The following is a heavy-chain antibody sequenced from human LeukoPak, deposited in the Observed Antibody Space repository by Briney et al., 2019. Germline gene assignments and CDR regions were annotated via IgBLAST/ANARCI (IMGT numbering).Heavy chain of an antibody. D-gene: IGHD4-17*01. CDR2: ISSSSSYI. J-gene: IGHJ4*02. Sequence: GGSLRLSCAASGFTFSSYSMNWVRQAPGKGLEWVSSISSSSSYIYYADSVKGRFTISRDNSKNTLYLQMNSLRAEDTAVYYCARVPYGDSQGYWGQGTLVTVSS. V-gene: IGHV3-21*04. CDR1: GFTFSSYS. CDR3: ARVPYGDSQGY.